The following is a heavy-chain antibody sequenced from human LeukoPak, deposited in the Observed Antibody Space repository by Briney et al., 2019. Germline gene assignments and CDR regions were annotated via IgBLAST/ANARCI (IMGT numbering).Heavy chain of an antibody. CDR2: VYHSGIT. D-gene: IGHD4-11*01. CDR3: AREWQYQFDY. V-gene: IGHV4-39*02. Sequence: SETPSLTFTVSGGSVTNTNYYWAWIRQPPGEGLEWIGSVYHSGITYYTPSLKSRVSISVDTSRNHFSLKVTSVTAADTAVYYCAREWQYQFDYWGQGRLVTISS. CDR1: GGSVTNTNYY. J-gene: IGHJ4*02.